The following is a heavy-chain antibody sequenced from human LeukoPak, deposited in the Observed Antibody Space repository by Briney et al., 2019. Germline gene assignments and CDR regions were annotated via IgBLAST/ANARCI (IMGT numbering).Heavy chain of an antibody. CDR3: AKMTYGDYVYYFDY. J-gene: IGHJ4*02. V-gene: IGHV3-23*01. Sequence: GGSLRLSCAASGFTFSSYGMSWVRQAPGKGLEWVSAISGSGGSTYSADSVKGRFTISRDNSKNTLYLQMNSLRAEDTAVYYCAKMTYGDYVYYFDYWGQGTLVTVSS. CDR2: ISGSGGST. D-gene: IGHD4-17*01. CDR1: GFTFSSYG.